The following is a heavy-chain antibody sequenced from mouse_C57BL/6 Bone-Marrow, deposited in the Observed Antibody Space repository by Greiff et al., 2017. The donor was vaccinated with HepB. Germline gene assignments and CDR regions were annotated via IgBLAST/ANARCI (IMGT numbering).Heavy chain of an antibody. Sequence: VQLQQPGAELVKPGASVKLSCKASGYTFTSYWMHWVKQRPGQGLEWIGMIHPNSGSTNYNEKFKSKATLTVDKSSSTAYMQLSSLTSEDSAVYYCARLAIYDGYYGAMDYWGQGTSVTVSS. CDR3: ARLAIYDGYYGAMDY. V-gene: IGHV1-64*01. J-gene: IGHJ4*01. CDR1: GYTFTSYW. D-gene: IGHD2-3*01. CDR2: IHPNSGST.